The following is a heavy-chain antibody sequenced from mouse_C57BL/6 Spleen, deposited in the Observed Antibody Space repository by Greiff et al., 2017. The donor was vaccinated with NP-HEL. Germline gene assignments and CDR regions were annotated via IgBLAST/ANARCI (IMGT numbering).Heavy chain of an antibody. CDR2: SDPEDGET. CDR1: GFNIKDYY. D-gene: IGHD1-1*01. Sequence: VQLQQSGAELVKPGASVKLSCTASGFNIKDYYMHWVKQRTEQGLEWIGRSDPEDGETKYAPKFQGKATITADTSSNSAYLQLSSLTSEDTAVYYCARSPFYGSSYCYFDYWGQGTTLTVSS. J-gene: IGHJ2*01. V-gene: IGHV14-2*01. CDR3: ARSPFYGSSYCYFDY.